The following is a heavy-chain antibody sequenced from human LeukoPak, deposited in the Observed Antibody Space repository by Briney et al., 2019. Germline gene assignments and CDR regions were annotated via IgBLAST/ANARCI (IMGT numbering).Heavy chain of an antibody. CDR3: ARDYSSYYGSGRGVLNAFDI. V-gene: IGHV1-46*03. CDR2: INPSGGST. CDR1: GYTFTSYY. J-gene: IGHJ3*02. Sequence: ASVKVSCKASGYTFTSYYMHWVRQAPGQGLEWMGIINPSGGSTSYAQKFQGRVTMTRDTSTSTVYMELSSLRSEDTAVYYCARDYSSYYGSGRGVLNAFDIWGQGTMDTVSS. D-gene: IGHD3-10*01.